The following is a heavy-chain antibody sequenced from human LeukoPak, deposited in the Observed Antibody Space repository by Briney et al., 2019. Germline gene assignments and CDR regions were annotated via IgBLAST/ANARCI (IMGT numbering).Heavy chain of an antibody. CDR2: IKQDGSEK. D-gene: IGHD2-15*01. V-gene: IGHV3-7*01. CDR3: ARDGRLYCSGGSCYSAGNNWFDP. J-gene: IGHJ5*02. Sequence: GGSLRLSCAASGFTFSSYWMSWVRQAPGKGLEWVANIKQDGSEKYYVDSVKGRFTISRDNAKNSLYLQMNSLRAEDKAVYYCARDGRLYCSGGSCYSAGNNWFDPWGQGTLVTVSS. CDR1: GFTFSSYW.